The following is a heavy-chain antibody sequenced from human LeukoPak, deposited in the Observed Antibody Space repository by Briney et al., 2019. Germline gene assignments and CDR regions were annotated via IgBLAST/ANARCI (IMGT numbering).Heavy chain of an antibody. CDR2: IDPNSGGT. J-gene: IGHJ4*02. Sequence: GASVKVSCKASGYTFTGYYMHWVRQAPGQGLERMGRIDPNSGGTNYAQKFQGRVTMTRDTSISTAYMELSRLRSDDTAVYYCARHRPSYSSGWYIDYWGQGILVTVSS. CDR3: ARHRPSYSSGWYIDY. D-gene: IGHD6-19*01. V-gene: IGHV1-2*06. CDR1: GYTFTGYY.